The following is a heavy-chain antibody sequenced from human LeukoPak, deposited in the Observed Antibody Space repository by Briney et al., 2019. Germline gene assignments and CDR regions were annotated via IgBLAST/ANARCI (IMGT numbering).Heavy chain of an antibody. CDR3: AKDIGYSYGPPRYFDY. J-gene: IGHJ4*02. Sequence: GRSLRLSCAASGFTFDDYAMHWVRQAPGKGLEWVSGISWNSGSRGYADPVKGRFTISRDNAKNSLYLQMNSLRAEDTALYYCAKDIGYSYGPPRYFDYWGQRTLVTVSS. CDR2: ISWNSGSR. CDR1: GFTFDDYA. D-gene: IGHD5-18*01. V-gene: IGHV3-9*01.